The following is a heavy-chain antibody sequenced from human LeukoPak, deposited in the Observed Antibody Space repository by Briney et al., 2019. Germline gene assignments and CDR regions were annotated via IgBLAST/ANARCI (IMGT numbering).Heavy chain of an antibody. CDR3: ARRTVVNYFDY. V-gene: IGHV1-69*13. D-gene: IGHD4-23*01. CDR1: GGTFSSYA. J-gene: IGHJ4*02. CDR2: IIHIFGTA. Sequence: ASVKVSCKASGGTFSSYAISWVRQAPGQGLEWMGGIIHIFGTANYAQKFQGRVTITADESTSTAYMELSSLRSEDTAVYYCARRTVVNYFDYWGQGTLVTVSS.